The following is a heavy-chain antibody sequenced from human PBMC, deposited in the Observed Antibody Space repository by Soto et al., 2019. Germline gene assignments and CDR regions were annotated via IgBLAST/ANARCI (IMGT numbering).Heavy chain of an antibody. Sequence: SGTLSLTCAVSGGSIRGSNVWSWVRQHPGKGLEWIGEIYHSGSTNYNPSLESRVTISVDKSKNQFSLKLTSVTAADTAVYYCVKDIYYFDYWGQGTLVTVSS. V-gene: IGHV4-4*02. CDR3: VKDIYYFDY. D-gene: IGHD2-21*01. CDR1: GGSIRGSNV. CDR2: IYHSGST. J-gene: IGHJ4*02.